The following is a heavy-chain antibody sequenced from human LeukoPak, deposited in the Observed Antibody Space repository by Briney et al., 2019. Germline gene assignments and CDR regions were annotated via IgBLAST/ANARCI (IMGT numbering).Heavy chain of an antibody. CDR2: VNHSGST. D-gene: IGHD3-9*01. Sequence: KSSETLSLTCAVYGGSFSGYYWSWIRQPPGKGLEWIGEVNHSGSTNYNPSLKSRVTISVDTSKNQFSLKLSSVTAADTAVYYCARVRSEDDILTGYHLDVWGQGTTVTVSS. J-gene: IGHJ6*02. V-gene: IGHV4-34*01. CDR3: ARVRSEDDILTGYHLDV. CDR1: GGSFSGYY.